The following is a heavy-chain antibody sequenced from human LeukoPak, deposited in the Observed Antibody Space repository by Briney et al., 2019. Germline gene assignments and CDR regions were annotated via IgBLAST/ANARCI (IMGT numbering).Heavy chain of an antibody. D-gene: IGHD4-11*01. Sequence: GESLKISCKGSGYNFASYWIGWVRPMPGKGLEWMGIIYPGDSDTRYSPSFQGQVTISADKSISTAYLQWSSLKASDTAMYYCARHSINYNNYKDYYYCMDVWGKGTTVTVSS. CDR1: GYNFASYW. J-gene: IGHJ6*03. CDR3: ARHSINYNNYKDYYYCMDV. V-gene: IGHV5-51*01. CDR2: IYPGDSDT.